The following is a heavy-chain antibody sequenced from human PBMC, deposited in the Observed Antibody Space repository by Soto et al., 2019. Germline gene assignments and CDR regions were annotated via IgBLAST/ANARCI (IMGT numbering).Heavy chain of an antibody. CDR1: GGSISSRNFY. Sequence: QLQLQESGPGLVKPSETLSLTCTVSGGSISSRNFYWGWIRQPPGKGLEWIGSIYHSESTYYNPSLKSRVTISVNTSNNHFSLSLSSLTASDTAVYYCARGGEAVADYWGQGTLGTVSS. CDR3: ARGGEAVADY. J-gene: IGHJ4*02. V-gene: IGHV4-39*02. D-gene: IGHD3-16*01. CDR2: IYHSEST.